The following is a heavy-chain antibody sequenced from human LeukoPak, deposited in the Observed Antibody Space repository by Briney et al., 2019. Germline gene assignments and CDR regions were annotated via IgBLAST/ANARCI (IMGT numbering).Heavy chain of an antibody. CDR2: MNPNSGNT. CDR1: GYTFTSYD. V-gene: IGHV1-8*01. CDR3: ATGRRVVRGGIIYYVDY. D-gene: IGHD3-10*01. Sequence: ASVKVSCKASGYTFTSYDINWVRQATGQGLEWMGWMNPNSGNTGYAQKFQGRVTMTRNTSISTAYMELSSLRSEDTAVYYCATGRRVVRGGIIYYVDYWGQGTLVTVAS. J-gene: IGHJ4*02.